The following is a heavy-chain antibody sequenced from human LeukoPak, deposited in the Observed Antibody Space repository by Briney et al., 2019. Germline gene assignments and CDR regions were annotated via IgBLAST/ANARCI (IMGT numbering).Heavy chain of an antibody. CDR3: ARSYCSGGSCSLGAFDY. CDR2: INPNSGGT. CDR1: AYTFTVYY. D-gene: IGHD2-15*01. Sequence: GASVTVSFTSSAYTFTVYYIFWVRQAPGQGLEWMGWINPNSGGTNSALKFQGRVTMTRDTSISTAFMELSRLRSDDTAVYYCARSYCSGGSCSLGAFDYWGQGTLVTVSS. J-gene: IGHJ4*02. V-gene: IGHV1-2*02.